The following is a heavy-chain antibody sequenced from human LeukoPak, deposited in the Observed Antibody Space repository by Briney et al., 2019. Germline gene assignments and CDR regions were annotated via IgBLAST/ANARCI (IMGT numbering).Heavy chain of an antibody. J-gene: IGHJ4*02. CDR2: IWYDGSNK. D-gene: IGHD1-26*01. Sequence: PGGSLRLSCAASGFTFSSYGMHWVRQAPGKGLEWVAVIWYDGSNKYYADSVKGRFTISRDNSKNTLYLQMNSLRAEDTAVYYCAKDHHSGSYPHFDYWGQGTLVTASS. CDR1: GFTFSSYG. V-gene: IGHV3-33*06. CDR3: AKDHHSGSYPHFDY.